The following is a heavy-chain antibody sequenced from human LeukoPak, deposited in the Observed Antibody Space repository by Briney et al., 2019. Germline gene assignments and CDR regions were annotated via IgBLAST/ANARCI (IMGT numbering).Heavy chain of an antibody. CDR3: AKNSRPYSSSWYWHFDY. CDR1: GFTFSSYA. V-gene: IGHV3-23*01. J-gene: IGHJ4*02. D-gene: IGHD6-13*01. CDR2: ISGSGGST. Sequence: GGSLRLSYAASGFTFSSYAMSWVRQAPGKGLEWVSAISGSGGSTYYADSVKGRFTISRDNSKNTLYLQMNSLRAEDTAVYYCAKNSRPYSSSWYWHFDYWGQGTLVTVSS.